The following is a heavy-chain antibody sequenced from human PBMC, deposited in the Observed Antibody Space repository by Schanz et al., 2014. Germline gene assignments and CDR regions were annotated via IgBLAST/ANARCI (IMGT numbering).Heavy chain of an antibody. D-gene: IGHD1-26*01. V-gene: IGHV3-30*02. J-gene: IGHJ4*01. CDR1: GFTFKNFG. Sequence: QVQLVESGGGVVQPGGSLRLSCEASGFTFKNFGMHWVRQTPGKGLEWMAFIWYDGSNKIYADSVKGRFTISRDNSNNTLFLQMSSLRVEDTALYYCTRTTGGVGASSRVIEYWGHGTLVTVSS. CDR2: IWYDGSNK. CDR3: TRTTGGVGASSRVIEY.